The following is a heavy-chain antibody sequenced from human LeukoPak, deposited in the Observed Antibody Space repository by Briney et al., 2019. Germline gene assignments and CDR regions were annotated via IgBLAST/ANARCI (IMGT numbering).Heavy chain of an antibody. V-gene: IGHV3-30*03. CDR2: ISYDGSYK. CDR3: ARGQVTSVTRLAAFDI. J-gene: IGHJ3*02. CDR1: GFTFSNYG. D-gene: IGHD4-17*01. Sequence: GRSLRLSCAASGFTFSNYGMHWVRQAPGKGLEWVAFISYDGSYKYYADSVKGRFTISRDNSKNTLYLQMNSLRAEDTAVYYCARGQVTSVTRLAAFDIWGQGTLVTVSS.